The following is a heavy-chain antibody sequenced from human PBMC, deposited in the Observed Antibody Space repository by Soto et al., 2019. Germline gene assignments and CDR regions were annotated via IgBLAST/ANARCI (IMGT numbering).Heavy chain of an antibody. Sequence: GGSLRLSCAASGFTFSSYWMHRVRQAPGKGLVWVSRIYSDGSSTSYADSVKGRFTISRDNAKNTPYLQMNSLRAEDTAVYYCARSIPFDARFDPWGQGTLVTVSS. J-gene: IGHJ5*02. D-gene: IGHD2-2*02. CDR1: GFTFSSYW. V-gene: IGHV3-74*01. CDR2: IYSDGSST. CDR3: ARSIPFDARFDP.